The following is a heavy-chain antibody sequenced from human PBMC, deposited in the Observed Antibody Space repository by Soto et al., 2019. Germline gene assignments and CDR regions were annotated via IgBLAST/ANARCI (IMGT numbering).Heavy chain of an antibody. CDR1: GGSISSSNW. J-gene: IGHJ5*01. CDR3: ARVDYYDSSAYYRYNWFDS. Sequence: XETLSLTGAVSGGSISSSNWWSWVRQPPGKGLEWIVEIYHSGSTNYNPPLKSRVTISVDKSKNQLSLKLSSVTAADTAVYYCARVDYYDSSAYYRYNWFDSWGQGTLVTVSS. CDR2: IYHSGST. D-gene: IGHD3-22*01. V-gene: IGHV4-4*02.